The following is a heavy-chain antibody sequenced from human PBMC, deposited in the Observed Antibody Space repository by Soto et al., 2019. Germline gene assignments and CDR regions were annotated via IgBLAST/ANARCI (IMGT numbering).Heavy chain of an antibody. CDR3: AKSRSRWYTWFDR. J-gene: IGHJ5*02. D-gene: IGHD6-13*01. Sequence: EVQLVESGGGLVQPGRSLRLSCAASGFTIDDYAMHCIRPAPGKGLEWVSGISWNSGSIGYADSVKGRFTISRDNAKNSLYLQMNSLRAEDTALYYCAKSRSRWYTWFDRWGQGTLVTVSS. V-gene: IGHV3-9*01. CDR1: GFTIDDYA. CDR2: ISWNSGSI.